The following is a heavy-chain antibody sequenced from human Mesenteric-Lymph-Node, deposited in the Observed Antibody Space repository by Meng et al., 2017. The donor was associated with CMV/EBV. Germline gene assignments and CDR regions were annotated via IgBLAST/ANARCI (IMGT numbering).Heavy chain of an antibody. CDR2: ISSSSSYI. CDR3: ARLGATGGYYGMDV. D-gene: IGHD1-26*01. CDR1: GFTFSSYS. Sequence: GGSLRLSCVASGFTFSSYSMNWVRQAPGKGLEWVSSISSSSSYIYYADSVKGRFTISRDNAKNSLYLQMNSLRAEDTAVYYCARLGATGGYYGMDVWGQGTTVTVSS. V-gene: IGHV3-21*01. J-gene: IGHJ6*02.